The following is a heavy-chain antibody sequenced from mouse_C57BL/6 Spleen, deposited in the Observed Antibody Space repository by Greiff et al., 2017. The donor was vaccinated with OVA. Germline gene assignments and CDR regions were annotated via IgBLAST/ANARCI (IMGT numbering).Heavy chain of an antibody. Sequence: VKLMESGAELARPGASVKLSCKASGYTFTSYGISWVKQRTGQGLEWIGEIYPRSGNTYYNEKFKGKATLTADKSSSTAYMELRSLTSEDSAVYFCARNYDYDGRMDYWGQGTSVTVSS. D-gene: IGHD2-4*01. CDR3: ARNYDYDGRMDY. CDR2: IYPRSGNT. V-gene: IGHV1-81*01. J-gene: IGHJ4*01. CDR1: GYTFTSYG.